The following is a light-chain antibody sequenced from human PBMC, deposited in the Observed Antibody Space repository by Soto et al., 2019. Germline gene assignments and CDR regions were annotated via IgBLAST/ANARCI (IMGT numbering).Light chain of an antibody. V-gene: IGLV2-23*01. CDR1: ISDVGRFDV. CDR2: EGS. Sequence: QSVLTQPASVSGSLGQSITISCTGTISDVGRFDVVSWFQQHPGQVPKLIIYEGSRRPSGVSSRFSGSKPGNTASLTISGLQPEDQADPYRCAYVGARTYVFGTGTKVTV. J-gene: IGLJ1*01. CDR3: CAYVGARTYV.